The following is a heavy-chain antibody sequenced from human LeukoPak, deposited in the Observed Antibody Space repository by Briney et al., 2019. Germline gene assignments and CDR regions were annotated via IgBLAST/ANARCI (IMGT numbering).Heavy chain of an antibody. V-gene: IGHV4-39*01. CDR1: GDSISSSSYF. CDR2: IDYSGNT. J-gene: IGHJ4*02. CDR3: ARLDSHGSDDY. D-gene: IGHD2-21*01. Sequence: PSQTLSLTCTVSGDSISSSSYFWGWIRQPPGKGLEWTASIDYSGNTYYNPSLKSRVTMSIDTSKNQFSLKLSSVTAADTAVYYCARLDSHGSDDYWGQGILVTVSS.